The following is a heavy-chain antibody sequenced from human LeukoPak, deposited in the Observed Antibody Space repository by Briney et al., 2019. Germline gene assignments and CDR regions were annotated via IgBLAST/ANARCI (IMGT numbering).Heavy chain of an antibody. CDR2: ISSSSSYI. Sequence: GGSLRLSCAASGFTFSSYSMNWVRQAPGKGLEWVPSISSSSSYIYYADSVKGRFTISRDNAKNSLYLQMNSLRAEDTAVYYCARVPRDTIFGVVIFDYWGQGTLVTVSS. V-gene: IGHV3-21*01. CDR1: GFTFSSYS. CDR3: ARVPRDTIFGVVIFDY. D-gene: IGHD3-3*01. J-gene: IGHJ4*02.